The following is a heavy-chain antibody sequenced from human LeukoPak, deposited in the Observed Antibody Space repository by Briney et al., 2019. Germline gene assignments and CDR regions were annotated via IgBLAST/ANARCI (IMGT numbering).Heavy chain of an antibody. CDR2: ISDSGSFI. CDR1: RFTFSSYT. J-gene: IGHJ4*02. CDR3: ARLGCGGGNCPKAGRAVGGY. Sequence: GGSLRLSCTGSRFTFSSYTFTWVRQAPGKGLEWVTSISDSGSFIYYADSVTGRFTVSRDNARKSLYLQMDSLRAGDTAVYYCARLGCGGGNCPKAGRAVGGYWGQGTLFTVSS. D-gene: IGHD2-21*01. V-gene: IGHV3-21*01.